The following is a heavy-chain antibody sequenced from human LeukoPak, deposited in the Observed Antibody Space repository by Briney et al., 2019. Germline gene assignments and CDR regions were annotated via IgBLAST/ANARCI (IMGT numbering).Heavy chain of an antibody. V-gene: IGHV4-34*01. CDR3: ARGRRDGYSGPWYFDL. D-gene: IGHD5-24*01. CDR2: INHSGST. CDR1: GGSFSGYY. J-gene: IGHJ2*01. Sequence: SETLSLTCAVYGGSFSGYYWSWIRQPPGKGLEWIGEINHSGSTNYNPSLKSRVTISVDTSKNQFSQKLSSVTAADTAVYYCARGRRDGYSGPWYFDLWGRGTLITVSS.